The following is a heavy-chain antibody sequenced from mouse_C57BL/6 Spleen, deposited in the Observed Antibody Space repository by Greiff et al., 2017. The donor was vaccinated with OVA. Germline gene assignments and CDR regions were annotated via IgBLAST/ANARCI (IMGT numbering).Heavy chain of an antibody. J-gene: IGHJ4*01. CDR2: LDPNSGGT. CDR1: GYTFTSYW. Sequence: VQLQQSGAELVKPGASVKLSCKASGYTFTSYWMHWVKQRPGRGLEWIGRLDPNSGGTKYNETFKSKATLTVDKPSSTAYMQLRSLTSEYSAVYECERCHYDGYAGAMDYWGQGTSVTVSS. D-gene: IGHD2-2*01. CDR3: ERCHYDGYAGAMDY. V-gene: IGHV1-72*01.